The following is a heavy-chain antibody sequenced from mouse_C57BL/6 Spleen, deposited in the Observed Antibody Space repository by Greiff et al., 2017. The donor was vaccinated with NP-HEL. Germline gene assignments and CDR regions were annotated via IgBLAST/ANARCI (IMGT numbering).Heavy chain of an antibody. CDR3: ARHGSSGYPFAY. CDR1: GFTFSSYG. D-gene: IGHD3-2*02. V-gene: IGHV5-6*01. Sequence: EVMLVESGGDLVKPGGSLKLSCAASGFTFSSYGMSWVRQTPDKRLEWVATISSGGSYTYYPDSVKGRFTISRDNAKNTLYLQMSSLKSEDTAMYYCARHGSSGYPFAYWGQGTLVTVSA. J-gene: IGHJ3*01. CDR2: ISSGGSYT.